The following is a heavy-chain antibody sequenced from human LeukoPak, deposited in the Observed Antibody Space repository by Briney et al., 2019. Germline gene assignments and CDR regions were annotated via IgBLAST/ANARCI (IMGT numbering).Heavy chain of an antibody. CDR2: MSAYNGNT. CDR3: ARGSSTRLFTFDY. CDR1: RDTFTSYG. D-gene: IGHD2-2*01. V-gene: IGHV1-18*01. Sequence: ASVNVSCKASRDTFTSYGVIWVREAPGQGLEWMGWMSAYNGNTNYAQKLQGRVTMTTDTSTSTAYMELRSLRSDDTAVYYCARGSSTRLFTFDYWGQGTLVTVSS. J-gene: IGHJ4*02.